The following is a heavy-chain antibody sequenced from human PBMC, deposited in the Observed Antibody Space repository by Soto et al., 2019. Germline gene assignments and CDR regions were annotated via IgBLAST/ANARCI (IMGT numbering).Heavy chain of an antibody. CDR3: AKRAQIYDPGYYFDF. D-gene: IGHD5-12*01. J-gene: IGHJ4*02. CDR1: GFTFSDYA. V-gene: IGHV3-23*01. Sequence: GGSLRLSCAASGFTFSDYAMSWVRQGPGKGLEWVSTISGSGGRTSYADSVKGRFTISRDNSKNTLSLQMNSLRAEDTAVYYCAKRAQIYDPGYYFDFWGQGTPVTVSS. CDR2: ISGSGGRT.